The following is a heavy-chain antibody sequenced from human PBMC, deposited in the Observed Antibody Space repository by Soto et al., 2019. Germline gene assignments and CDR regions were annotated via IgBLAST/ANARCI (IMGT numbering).Heavy chain of an antibody. CDR2: IIPIFGTA. J-gene: IGHJ2*01. D-gene: IGHD6-19*01. CDR1: GGTFSSYA. CDR3: ARDVSYSSGWYWYFDL. V-gene: IGHV1-69*05. Sequence: QVQLVQSGAEGKKPGSSVKVSCKASGGTFSSYAISWVRQAPGQGLEGMGGIIPIFGTANYAQKFRGRVTIPPDEATSTAHMELSSLRSEDTAVYYCARDVSYSSGWYWYFDLWGRGTLVTVSS.